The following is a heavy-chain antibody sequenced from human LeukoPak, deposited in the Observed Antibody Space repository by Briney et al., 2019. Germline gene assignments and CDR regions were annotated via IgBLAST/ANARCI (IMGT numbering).Heavy chain of an antibody. J-gene: IGHJ4*02. CDR2: IYYSGIT. Sequence: PSETLSLTCAVYGGSFSGYYWSWIRQPPGKGLEYIGSIYYSGITYYNPSLKSRVTISLDTSKNQFSLKLSSVTAADTAVYYCARDHYYDSSTSWGQGTLVTVSS. CDR3: ARDHYYDSSTS. CDR1: GGSFSGYY. D-gene: IGHD3-22*01. V-gene: IGHV4-34*01.